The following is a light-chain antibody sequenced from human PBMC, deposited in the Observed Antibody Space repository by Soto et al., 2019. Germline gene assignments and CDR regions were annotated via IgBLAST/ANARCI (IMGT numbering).Light chain of an antibody. CDR3: QQYDTSPLT. V-gene: IGKV3-20*01. CDR2: GAS. Sequence: IVFSESPGTLSLSPGERATLSCRASQSLSSSYLAWYQQKPGQAPRLLIYGASSRATGIPDRFSGSGSGTDFTLTISRLEPEDFAVYHCQQYDTSPLTFGGGTKVDIK. J-gene: IGKJ4*01. CDR1: QSLSSSY.